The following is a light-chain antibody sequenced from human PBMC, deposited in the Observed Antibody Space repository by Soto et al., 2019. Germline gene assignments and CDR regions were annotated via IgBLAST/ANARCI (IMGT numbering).Light chain of an antibody. V-gene: IGKV1-5*01. CDR3: QQFNSYPIT. CDR1: ESISYW. CDR2: EAS. J-gene: IGKJ5*01. Sequence: DIQMTQSPSTLTASVGDRVTIGCRASESISYWLAWYQQKPGKAPKLLIYEASNLESGVPSRFSGSGXXTEFTLTIGGLQPDDFATYYCQQFNSYPITFGHGTRLE.